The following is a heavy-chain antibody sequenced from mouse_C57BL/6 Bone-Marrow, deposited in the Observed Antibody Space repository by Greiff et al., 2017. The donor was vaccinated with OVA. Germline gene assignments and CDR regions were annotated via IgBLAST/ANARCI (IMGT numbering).Heavy chain of an antibody. CDR2: ISYDGSN. Sequence: EVQVVESGPGLVKPSQSLSLTCSVTGYSITSGYYWNWIRQFPGNKLEWMGYISYDGSNNYNPSLKNRISITRDTSKNQFFLKLNSVTTEDTATYYCAPYYYGSSFAYWGQGTLVTVSA. J-gene: IGHJ3*01. CDR3: APYYYGSSFAY. D-gene: IGHD1-1*01. V-gene: IGHV3-6*01. CDR1: GYSITSGYY.